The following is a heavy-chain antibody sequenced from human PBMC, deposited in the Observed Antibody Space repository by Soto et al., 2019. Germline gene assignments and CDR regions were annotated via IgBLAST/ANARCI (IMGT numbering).Heavy chain of an antibody. CDR1: GYTFTIYW. CDR3: ARPANTVADHFDL. V-gene: IGHV5-51*01. D-gene: IGHD4-17*01. J-gene: IGHJ4*02. CDR2: IYPSDSDT. Sequence: EFLKISCQVAGYTFTIYWIGWVRQIPGKGLEWMGIIYPSDSDTRYSPSFQGQATISADQSINTAYLQWDSLKASDTAIYYCARPANTVADHFDLWGQGTPVTVSS.